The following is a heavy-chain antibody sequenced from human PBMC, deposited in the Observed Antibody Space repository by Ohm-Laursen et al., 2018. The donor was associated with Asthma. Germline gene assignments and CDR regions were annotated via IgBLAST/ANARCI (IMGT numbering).Heavy chain of an antibody. CDR3: ATNLPYEAENY. D-gene: IGHD3-16*01. CDR1: GFPFNTSW. V-gene: IGHV3-7*05. J-gene: IGHJ4*02. CDR2: IYPDGGEK. Sequence: SLRLSCAASGFPFNTSWMTWVRQAPGKGLEWVANIYPDGGEKYYVDSVDGRFTISRDNAKNSLYLQMNSLRAEDTAVYYCATNLPYEAENYWGQGTLVTVSS.